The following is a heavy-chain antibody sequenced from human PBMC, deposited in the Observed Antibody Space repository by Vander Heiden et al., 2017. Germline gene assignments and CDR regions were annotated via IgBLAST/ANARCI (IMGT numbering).Heavy chain of an antibody. CDR2: IYYSGNT. CDR1: GGSISRSSYY. Sequence: QLQLQESGPGLVKPSETLSLSCTVSGGSISRSSYYWGWIRQPPGKGLEWIGSIYYSGNTYYNPSLKSRVTISVDTSKNLFSLNLSSVTAADTAVYYCARTTSGSYHSPAGYWGQGTLVTVSS. V-gene: IGHV4-39*01. J-gene: IGHJ4*02. D-gene: IGHD1-26*01. CDR3: ARTTSGSYHSPAGY.